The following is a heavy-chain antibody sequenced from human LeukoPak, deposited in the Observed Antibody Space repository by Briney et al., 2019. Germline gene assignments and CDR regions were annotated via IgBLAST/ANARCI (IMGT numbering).Heavy chain of an antibody. Sequence: SVKVSCKASGGTFSSYAISWVRQAPGQGLEWMGGIIPIFGTANYALKFQGRVTITADESTSTAYMELSSLRSEDTAVYYCARVAKDSSGYYPDEYFDYWGQGTLVTVSS. D-gene: IGHD3-22*01. J-gene: IGHJ4*02. CDR3: ARVAKDSSGYYPDEYFDY. CDR1: GGTFSSYA. V-gene: IGHV1-69*13. CDR2: IIPIFGTA.